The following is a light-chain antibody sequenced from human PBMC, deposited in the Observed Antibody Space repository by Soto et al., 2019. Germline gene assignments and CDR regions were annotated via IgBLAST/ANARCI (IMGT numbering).Light chain of an antibody. CDR2: AVS. Sequence: QSALTQPPSASGSPGQSVTISCTGTSSDVGGYKYVSWYQQHPGKAPKLMIFAVSQRPSGVPDRCSGSKSGNTASLTVSGLQAEDEADYYCTSQTGSNNVVFGGGTKVTVL. CDR1: SSDVGGYKY. J-gene: IGLJ2*01. V-gene: IGLV2-8*01. CDR3: TSQTGSNNVV.